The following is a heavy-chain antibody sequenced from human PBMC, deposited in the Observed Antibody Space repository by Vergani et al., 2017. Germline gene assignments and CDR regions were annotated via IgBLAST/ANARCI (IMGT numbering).Heavy chain of an antibody. CDR1: GYTLTELS. CDR3: ARAPVARRGRWFDP. D-gene: IGHD4-23*01. CDR2: INPNSGGT. J-gene: IGHJ5*02. V-gene: IGHV1-2*02. Sequence: QVQLVQSGAEVKKPGASVKVSCKVSGYTLTELSMHWVRQAPGKGLEWMGWINPNSGGTNYAQKFQGRVTMTRDTSISTAYMELSRLRSDDTAVYYCARAPVARRGRWFDPWGQGTLVTVSS.